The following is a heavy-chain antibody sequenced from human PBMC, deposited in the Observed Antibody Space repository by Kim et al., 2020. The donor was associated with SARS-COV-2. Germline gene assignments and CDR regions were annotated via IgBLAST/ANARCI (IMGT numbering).Heavy chain of an antibody. CDR2: IYYSGST. J-gene: IGHJ4*02. Sequence: SETLSLTCTVSGGSINNYYWSWIRQPPGKGLEWIGYIYYSGSTNYNPSLESRITMSVDTSKNQFSLKLRSVTAADTAIYYCARLSSSITCYGLDYWGQGTLVTVSS. CDR3: ARLSSSITCYGLDY. CDR1: GGSINNYY. V-gene: IGHV4-59*13. D-gene: IGHD2-2*01.